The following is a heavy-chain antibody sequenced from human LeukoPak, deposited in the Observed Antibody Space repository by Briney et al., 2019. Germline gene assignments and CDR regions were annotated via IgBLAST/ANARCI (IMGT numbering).Heavy chain of an antibody. V-gene: IGHV1-2*02. CDR1: GYSFTGYY. J-gene: IGHJ4*02. CDR2: INPNSGGT. D-gene: IGHD1-26*01. CDR3: ARDMGSGSLHY. Sequence: ASVKVSCKASGYSFTGYYIHWVRQAPGQGLEWMGWINPNSGGTNYAQKFQGRVTMTRDTSISTAYMELSSLRPEDTAVYYCARDMGSGSLHYWGQGTLVTVSS.